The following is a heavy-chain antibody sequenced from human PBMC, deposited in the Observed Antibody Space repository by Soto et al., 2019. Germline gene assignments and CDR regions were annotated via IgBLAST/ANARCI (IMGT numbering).Heavy chain of an antibody. D-gene: IGHD3-10*01. Sequence: LEILSLTCTVSGGSIISYYWTWIRQPPGKEQEWIRFIYNRGSTNYNPSHRSRVNISVDTSKNQFYLKLRSVTAADTAVYYCASMGYHYDSGSATLEYWGRGTLVTGSS. J-gene: IGHJ4*02. CDR1: GGSIISYY. CDR3: ASMGYHYDSGSATLEY. V-gene: IGHV4-59*08. CDR2: IYNRGST.